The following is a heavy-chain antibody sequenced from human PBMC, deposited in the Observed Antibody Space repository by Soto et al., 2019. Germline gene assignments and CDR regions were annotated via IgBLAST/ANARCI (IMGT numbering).Heavy chain of an antibody. J-gene: IGHJ6*02. CDR1: GYTFPSYG. CDR3: ARDAVNWNDGMDDDFYGMDV. D-gene: IGHD1-1*01. CDR2: INVHNGNT. Sequence: QVQLVQSGAEVKKPGASVKVSCKPSGYTFPSYGISWVRQAPGQGLEWLGWINVHNGNTKYAQRFQHRVTMTRDTSTSIAYMELRSLTSDDTAVYYCARDAVNWNDGMDDDFYGMDVWGQGTTVTVSS. V-gene: IGHV1-18*01.